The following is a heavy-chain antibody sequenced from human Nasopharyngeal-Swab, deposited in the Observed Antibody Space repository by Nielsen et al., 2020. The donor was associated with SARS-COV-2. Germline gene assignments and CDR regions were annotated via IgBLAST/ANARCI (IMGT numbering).Heavy chain of an antibody. V-gene: IGHV3-21*01. CDR2: ISSSSSYI. Sequence: GESLKLSCAAFGFTFDDYGMSWVRQDPGKGLEWVSSISSSSSYIYYADSVKARFTISRDNAKNSLYLQMNSLRAEDTAVYYCARGGWEGIAAADTRVYWGQGTLVTVSS. D-gene: IGHD6-13*01. CDR1: GFTFDDYG. CDR3: ARGGWEGIAAADTRVY. J-gene: IGHJ4*02.